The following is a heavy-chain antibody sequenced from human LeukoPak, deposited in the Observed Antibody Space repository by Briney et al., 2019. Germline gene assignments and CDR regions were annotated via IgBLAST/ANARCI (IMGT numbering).Heavy chain of an antibody. Sequence: PSETLSLTCAVYGGSFSGYYWSWIRQPPGKGLEWIGEINHSGSTNYNPSLKSRVTISVDTSKNQFSLKLSSVTAADTAVYYCAKIIWYTAMAPVDYWGQGTLVTVSS. CDR2: INHSGST. CDR1: GGSFSGYY. D-gene: IGHD5-18*01. CDR3: AKIIWYTAMAPVDY. J-gene: IGHJ4*02. V-gene: IGHV4-34*01.